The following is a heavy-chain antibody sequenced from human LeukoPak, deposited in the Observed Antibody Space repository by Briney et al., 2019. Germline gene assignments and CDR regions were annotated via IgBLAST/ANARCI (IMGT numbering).Heavy chain of an antibody. CDR3: ARDYYGSGSYDY. CDR1: GYSISSDYY. CDR2: IYHSGTT. Sequence: SETLSLTCAASGYSISSDYYSGCLQQPPGKRQECTGSIYHSGTTYYDPSLKSRVTISVDTSKNQFSLKLSSVTAADTAVYYCARDYYGSGSYDYWGQGTLVTVSS. J-gene: IGHJ4*02. D-gene: IGHD3-10*01. V-gene: IGHV4-38-2*02.